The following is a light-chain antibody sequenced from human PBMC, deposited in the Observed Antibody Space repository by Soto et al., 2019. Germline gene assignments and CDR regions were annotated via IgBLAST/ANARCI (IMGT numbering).Light chain of an antibody. V-gene: IGKV3-20*01. CDR3: QQYDTSPLT. J-gene: IGKJ4*01. CDR2: GAS. CDR1: QSLSSSY. Sequence: EIVLTQSSGTLSLSPGERATLSCRASQSLSSSYLAWYQQKPGQAPRLLIYGASSRATGIPDRFSGSGSGTDFTLTISRLEPEDFAVYHCQQYDTSPLTFGGGTKVEIK.